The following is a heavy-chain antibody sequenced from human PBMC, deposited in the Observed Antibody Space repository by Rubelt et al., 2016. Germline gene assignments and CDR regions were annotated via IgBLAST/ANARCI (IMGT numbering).Heavy chain of an antibody. Sequence: QVQLQESGPGLVKPSETLSLTCTVSGGFINSHYWSWIRQPPGKGLEWIGSIYYSGSTYYNPSLKSRVTISVDTSKNQFSLNLNAVTAADTAVYYCARGLDSTKTGADWGQGTLVTVSS. D-gene: IGHD3-10*01. CDR1: GGFINSHY. CDR2: IYYSGST. J-gene: IGHJ4*02. CDR3: ARGLDSTKTGAD. V-gene: IGHV4-59*05.